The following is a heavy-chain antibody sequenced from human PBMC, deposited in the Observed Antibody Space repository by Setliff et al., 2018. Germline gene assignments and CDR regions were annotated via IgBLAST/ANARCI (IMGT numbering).Heavy chain of an antibody. CDR1: GGSISSYY. V-gene: IGHV4-59*12. J-gene: IGHJ5*02. CDR2: IYYSGST. Sequence: SETLSLTCTVSGGSISSYYWSWIRQPPGKGLEWIGYIYYSGSTNYNPSLKSRVTISVDTSKNQFSLKLSSVTAADTAVYYCARDCFSASSPNWFDPWGQGTLVTVSS. D-gene: IGHD2-21*01. CDR3: ARDCFSASSPNWFDP.